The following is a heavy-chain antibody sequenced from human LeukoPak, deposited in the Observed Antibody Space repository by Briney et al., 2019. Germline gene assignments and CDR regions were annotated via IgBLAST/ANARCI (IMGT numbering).Heavy chain of an antibody. CDR2: IKPDGSEI. Sequence: SGGSLRLSCAASGFTFSSYWMSWVRQAPEKGLEWVAKIKPDGSEIYHVDSVQGRFTISRDNAKNSLYLQMNSLRAEDTAVYHCATSRFYLESWGQGTLVTVSS. J-gene: IGHJ4*02. V-gene: IGHV3-7*01. CDR1: GFTFSSYW. CDR3: ATSRFYLES.